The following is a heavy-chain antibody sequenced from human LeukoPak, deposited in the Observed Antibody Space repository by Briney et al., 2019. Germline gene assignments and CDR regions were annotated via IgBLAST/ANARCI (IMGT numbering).Heavy chain of an antibody. Sequence: PSETLSLTCTVSGGSISSYYWSWIRQPPGKGLEWIGYIYYSGSTNYNPSLKSRVTISVDTSKSQFSLKLSSVTAADTAVYYCARDSSRGAFDYWGQGTLVTVSS. CDR1: GGSISSYY. J-gene: IGHJ4*02. V-gene: IGHV4-59*01. CDR2: IYYSGST. CDR3: ARDSSRGAFDY.